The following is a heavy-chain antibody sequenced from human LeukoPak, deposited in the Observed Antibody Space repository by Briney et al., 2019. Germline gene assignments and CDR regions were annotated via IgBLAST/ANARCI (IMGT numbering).Heavy chain of an antibody. J-gene: IGHJ6*02. CDR3: ARHRYCSSTSCRPGDYYYGMDV. D-gene: IGHD2-2*01. CDR1: GYSFSTYW. Sequence: GESLKISCKGSGYSFSTYWIGWVRQMPGKGVEWMGIIYPGDSDTRYSPSFRGQVTISADKSISTAYLQWSSLKASDTAMYYCARHRYCSSTSCRPGDYYYGMDVWGQGTTVTVSS. V-gene: IGHV5-51*01. CDR2: IYPGDSDT.